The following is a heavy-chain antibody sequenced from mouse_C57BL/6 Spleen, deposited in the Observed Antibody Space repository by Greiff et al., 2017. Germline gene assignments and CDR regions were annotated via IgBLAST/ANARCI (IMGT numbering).Heavy chain of an antibody. CDR2: IYPGDGDT. Sequence: VKLVESGAELVKPGASVKISCKASGYAFSSYWMNWVKQRPGKGLEWIGQIYPGDGDTNYNGKFKGKATLTADKSSSTAYMQLSSLTSEDSAVYFCARGGLRRDYYAMDYWGQGTSVTVSS. V-gene: IGHV1-80*01. J-gene: IGHJ4*01. CDR3: ARGGLRRDYYAMDY. CDR1: GYAFSSYW. D-gene: IGHD2-4*01.